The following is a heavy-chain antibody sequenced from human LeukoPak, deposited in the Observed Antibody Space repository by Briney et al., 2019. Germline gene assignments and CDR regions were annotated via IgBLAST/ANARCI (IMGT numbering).Heavy chain of an antibody. CDR2: ISANGGFI. CDR3: TKEVQRWHSYFYRPSYALDI. Sequence: GGSLRLSCAVSGFNFDDYAIHWVRQGPGKGLEWVAGISANGGFISYGESVKGRFTISRDNPRNSVFLQMNFLRAEDMATYFCTKEVQRWHSYFYRPSYALDIWGQGTMVSVSS. D-gene: IGHD3-22*01. V-gene: IGHV3-9*03. CDR1: GFNFDDYA. J-gene: IGHJ3*02.